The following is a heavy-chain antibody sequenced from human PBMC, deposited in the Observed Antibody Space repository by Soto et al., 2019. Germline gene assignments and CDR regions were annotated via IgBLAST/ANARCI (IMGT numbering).Heavy chain of an antibody. Sequence: QVQLVESGGGVVQPGRSLRLSCAASGFTFSSYGMHWVRQAPGKGLEWVAVISYDGSNKYYADSVKGRFTISRDNSKNTLYLQMNSLRAEDTAVYYCAKGERVRYCTNGVCPPTEVDYWGQGTLVTVSS. J-gene: IGHJ4*02. CDR3: AKGERVRYCTNGVCPPTEVDY. CDR1: GFTFSSYG. D-gene: IGHD2-8*01. V-gene: IGHV3-30*18. CDR2: ISYDGSNK.